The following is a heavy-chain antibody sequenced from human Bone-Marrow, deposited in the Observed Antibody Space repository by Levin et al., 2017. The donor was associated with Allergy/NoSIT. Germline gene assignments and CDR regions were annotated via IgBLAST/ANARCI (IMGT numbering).Heavy chain of an antibody. J-gene: IGHJ4*02. CDR1: GYTFTSYG. Sequence: PVASVKVSCKASGYTFTSYGISWVRQAPGQGLEWMGWISAYNGNTNYAQKLQGRVTMTTDTSTSTAYMELRSLRSDDTAVYYCARSARCGGDCPRGVYFDYWGQGTLVTVSS. CDR3: ARSARCGGDCPRGVYFDY. V-gene: IGHV1-18*01. CDR2: ISAYNGNT. D-gene: IGHD2-21*02.